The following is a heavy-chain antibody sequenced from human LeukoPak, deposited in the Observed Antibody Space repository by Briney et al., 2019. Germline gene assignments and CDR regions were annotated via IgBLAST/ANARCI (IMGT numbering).Heavy chain of an antibody. D-gene: IGHD3-10*01. CDR2: ISSSSSYI. CDR1: GFTFSSYD. CDR3: ARGEYGSGSYHIDY. V-gene: IGHV3-21*01. J-gene: IGHJ4*02. Sequence: PGGSLRLSCAASGFTFSSYDMAWVRQAPGKGLEWVSFISSSSSYIYYADSVKGRFTISRDNAKNSLYLQMNSLRAEDTAVYYCARGEYGSGSYHIDYWGQGTLVTVSS.